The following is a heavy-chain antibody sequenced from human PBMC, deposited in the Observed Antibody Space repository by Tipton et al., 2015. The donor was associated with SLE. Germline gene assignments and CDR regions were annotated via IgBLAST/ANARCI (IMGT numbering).Heavy chain of an antibody. CDR3: ARDGELELEYFDY. D-gene: IGHD3-10*01. CDR2: INHSGST. Sequence: TLSLTCAVYGGSFSGYYWSWIRQPPGKGLEWIGEINHSGSTNYNPSLKSRVTISVDTSKNQFSLKLSSVTAADTAVYYCARDGELELEYFDYWGQGTLVTVSS. V-gene: IGHV4-34*01. J-gene: IGHJ4*02. CDR1: GGSFSGYY.